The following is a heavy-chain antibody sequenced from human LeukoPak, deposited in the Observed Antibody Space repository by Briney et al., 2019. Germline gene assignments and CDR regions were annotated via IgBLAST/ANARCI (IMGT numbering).Heavy chain of an antibody. CDR3: ARDLGILRRWFDP. J-gene: IGHJ5*02. Sequence: PSETLSLTCTVSGGSISSSSYYWGWIRQPPGKGLEWIGSIYYSGSTYYNPSLKSRVTISVDTSKNQFSLKLSSVTAADTAVYYCARDLGILRRWFDPWGQGTLVTVSS. CDR2: IYYSGST. CDR1: GGSISSSSYY. V-gene: IGHV4-39*07. D-gene: IGHD2-15*01.